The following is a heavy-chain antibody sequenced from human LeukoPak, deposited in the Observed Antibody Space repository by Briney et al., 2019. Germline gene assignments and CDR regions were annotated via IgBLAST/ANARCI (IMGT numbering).Heavy chain of an antibody. CDR1: GITVSTNY. CDR3: ARGDFDY. V-gene: IGHV3-53*05. J-gene: IGHJ4*02. CDR2: ACSDGRT. Sequence: GGSLRLSCAASGITVSTNYMSWVRQAPGKGLEWVSIACSDGRTFYADSVKGRFTISRDSSKSTVFLQMNSLRAEDTAVYYCARGDFDYWGQGTLVTVSS.